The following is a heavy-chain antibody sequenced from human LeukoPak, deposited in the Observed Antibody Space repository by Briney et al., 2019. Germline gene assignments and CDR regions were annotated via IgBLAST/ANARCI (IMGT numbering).Heavy chain of an antibody. V-gene: IGHV4-34*01. D-gene: IGHD2-2*02. CDR3: ARGAGGLGYCSSTSCYKVNWFDP. CDR1: GGSFSGYY. J-gene: IGHJ5*02. Sequence: KPSETLSLTCAVYGGSFSGYYWSWIRQPPGKGLEWIGEINHSGSTNYNPSLKSRVTISVDTSKNQFSLKLSPVTAADTAVYYCARGAGGLGYCSSTSCYKVNWFDPWGQGTLVTVSS. CDR2: INHSGST.